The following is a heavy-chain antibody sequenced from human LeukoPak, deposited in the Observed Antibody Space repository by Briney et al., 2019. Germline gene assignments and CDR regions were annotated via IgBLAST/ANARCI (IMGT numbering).Heavy chain of an antibody. CDR1: GFTFGDYT. V-gene: IGHV3-49*03. CDR2: IRSGTYGGTT. CDR3: TRDEYDLSPHLGDFDI. D-gene: IGHD3/OR15-3a*01. Sequence: GGSLRLSCTTSGFTFGDYTVSWFRQAPGKGLEWVGFIRSGTYGGTTELAASVKGGFSISRDDSTSVAYLQMNSLKTEDTAVYYCTRDEYDLSPHLGDFDIWGQGTLVTVSS. J-gene: IGHJ3*02.